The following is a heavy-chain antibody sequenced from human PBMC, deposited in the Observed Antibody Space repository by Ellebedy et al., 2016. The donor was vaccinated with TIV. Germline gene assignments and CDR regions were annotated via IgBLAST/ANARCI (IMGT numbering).Heavy chain of an antibody. Sequence: GESLKISXAASGFTFSSYSMNWVRQAPGKGLEWVSSISSSSSYIYYADSVKGRFTISRDNAKNSLYLQMNSLRAEDTAVYYCARRWGGYDLSLDYWGQGTLVTVSS. V-gene: IGHV3-21*01. J-gene: IGHJ4*02. CDR3: ARRWGGYDLSLDY. CDR1: GFTFSSYS. CDR2: ISSSSSYI. D-gene: IGHD5-12*01.